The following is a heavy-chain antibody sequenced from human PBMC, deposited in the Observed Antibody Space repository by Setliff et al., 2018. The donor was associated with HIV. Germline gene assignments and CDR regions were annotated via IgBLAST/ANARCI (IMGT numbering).Heavy chain of an antibody. CDR3: ARQGGSGWSFDY. J-gene: IGHJ4*02. V-gene: IGHV4-34*01. CDR1: GGSFSGYY. CDR2: INHSGST. Sequence: SETLSLTCAVYGGSFSGYYWSWVRQPPGKGLEWIGDINHSGSTNYNPSLKSRVTISVDTSKNQFSLKLSSVTAADTAVYYCARQGGSGWSFDYWGQGTLVTVSS. D-gene: IGHD6-19*01.